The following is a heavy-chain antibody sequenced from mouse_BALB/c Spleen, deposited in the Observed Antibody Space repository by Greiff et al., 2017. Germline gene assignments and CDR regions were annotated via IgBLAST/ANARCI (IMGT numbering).Heavy chain of an antibody. J-gene: IGHJ3*01. Sequence: EVQLQQSGPELEKPGASVKISCKASGYSFTGYNMNWVKQSNGKSLEWIGNIDPYYGGTSYNQKFKGKATLTVDKSSSTAYMQLSSLTSEDSAVYYCTIYYGSSYPFAYWGQGTLVTVSA. CDR1: GYSFTGYN. D-gene: IGHD1-1*01. CDR3: TIYYGSSYPFAY. CDR2: IDPYYGGT. V-gene: IGHV1S135*01.